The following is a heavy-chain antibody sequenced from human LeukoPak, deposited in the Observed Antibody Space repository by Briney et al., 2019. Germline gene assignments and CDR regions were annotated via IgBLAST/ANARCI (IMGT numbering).Heavy chain of an antibody. CDR2: ISSSGSYT. CDR3: ARELRFTSTGS. J-gene: IGHJ3*01. D-gene: IGHD5-12*01. Sequence: GGSLRLSCAASGLSFSSYSMNWVRQAPGKGLEWVSSISSSGSYTYYADSVKGRFTISRDNAKNSLYLQMNSLRAEDTAVYYCARELRFTSTGSWGQGTMVTASS. V-gene: IGHV3-21*01. CDR1: GLSFSSYS.